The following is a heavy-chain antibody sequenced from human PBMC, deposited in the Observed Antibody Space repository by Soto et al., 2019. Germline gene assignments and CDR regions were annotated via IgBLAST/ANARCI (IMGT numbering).Heavy chain of an antibody. D-gene: IGHD3-3*01. CDR3: AKDRSYDFWSGYYIDY. Sequence: GGSLRLSCAASGFTFSSYGMHWVRQAPGKGLEWVAVISYDGSNKYYADSVKGRFTISRDNSKNTLYLQMNSLRAEDTAVYYCAKDRSYDFWSGYYIDYWGQGTLVTVSS. CDR2: ISYDGSNK. J-gene: IGHJ4*02. V-gene: IGHV3-30*18. CDR1: GFTFSSYG.